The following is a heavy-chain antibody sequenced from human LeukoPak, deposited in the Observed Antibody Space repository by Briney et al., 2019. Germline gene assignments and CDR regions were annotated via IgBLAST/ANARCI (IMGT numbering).Heavy chain of an antibody. CDR2: IYYSGST. Sequence: SETLSLTCTVSGGSISSSSYYWGWIRQPPGKGLEWIGYIYYSGSTYYNPSLKSRVTISVDTSKNQFSLKLSSVTAADTAVYYCARGYDGDFDYWGQGTLVTVSS. CDR1: GGSISSSSYY. CDR3: ARGYDGDFDY. V-gene: IGHV4-31*03. D-gene: IGHD3-3*01. J-gene: IGHJ4*02.